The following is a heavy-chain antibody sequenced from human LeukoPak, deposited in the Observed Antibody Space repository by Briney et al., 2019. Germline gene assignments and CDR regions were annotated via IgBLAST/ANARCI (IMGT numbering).Heavy chain of an antibody. D-gene: IGHD1-26*01. CDR1: GASIRSFY. CDR2: INYSGVT. CDR3: ARWSNSWKFFDQ. J-gene: IGHJ4*02. V-gene: IGHV4-59*01. Sequence: SETLSLTCNVSGASIRSFYWSWIRQTPEKGLEWIGYINYSGVTKYNPSLQGRATISLDTSENHFSLRLESTTSADTAVYFCARWSNSWKFFDQWGQGSLVAVSS.